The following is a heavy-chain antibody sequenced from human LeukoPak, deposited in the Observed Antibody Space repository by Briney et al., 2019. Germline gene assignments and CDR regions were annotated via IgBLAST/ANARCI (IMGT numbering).Heavy chain of an antibody. CDR2: INPSGGST. CDR1: GYTFSSND. J-gene: IGHJ4*02. Sequence: GASVKVSCKASGYTFSSNDINWVRQAPGQGLEWMGIINPSGGSTSYAQKFQGRVTMTRDTSTSTVYMELSSLRSEDTAVYYCARLGSTYYYDSSGYISDYWGQGTLVTVSS. CDR3: ARLGSTYYYDSSGYISDY. V-gene: IGHV1-46*01. D-gene: IGHD3-22*01.